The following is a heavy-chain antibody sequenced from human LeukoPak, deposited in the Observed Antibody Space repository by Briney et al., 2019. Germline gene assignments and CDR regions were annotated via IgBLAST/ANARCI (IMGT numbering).Heavy chain of an antibody. J-gene: IGHJ4*02. D-gene: IGHD4-17*01. CDR1: GDSISSGGYY. V-gene: IGHV4-30-2*01. Sequence: SETLSLTCTVSGDSISSGGYYWSWIRQPPGKGLEWIGCIDHSGSTYHNPSLKSRVTISVQTSKNQFSLKLSSVTAADTAVYYCARGLNRNDYGDYGYWGQGTLVTVSS. CDR2: IDHSGST. CDR3: ARGLNRNDYGDYGY.